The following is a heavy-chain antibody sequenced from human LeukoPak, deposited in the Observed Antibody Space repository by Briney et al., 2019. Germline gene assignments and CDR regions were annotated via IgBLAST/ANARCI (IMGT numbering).Heavy chain of an antibody. J-gene: IGHJ4*02. CDR2: IGSSGSTI. Sequence: GGSLRLSCAASGFTFSDYYMSWIRQAPGKGLEWVSYIGSSGSTIYYADSVKGRFTISRDNAKNSLYLQMSSLRSEDTAVYYCAADRHCTSPRCSPYNFDYWGQGTLVTVSS. D-gene: IGHD2-8*01. V-gene: IGHV3-11*01. CDR1: GFTFSDYY. CDR3: AADRHCTSPRCSPYNFDY.